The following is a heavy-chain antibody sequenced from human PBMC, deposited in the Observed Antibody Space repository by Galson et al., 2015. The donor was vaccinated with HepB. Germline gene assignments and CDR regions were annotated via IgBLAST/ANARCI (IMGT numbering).Heavy chain of an antibody. V-gene: IGHV2-70*01. Sequence: PALVKPTQTLTLTCTFSGFSLSTRGMCVSWIRQPPGKALEWLALIDWDDDKYYSTSLKTRLTISKDTSKNQVVLTMTNMDPVDTATYYCARGGGGSCYVLYYYYGMDVWGQGTTVTVSS. CDR1: GFSLSTRGMC. J-gene: IGHJ6*02. CDR3: ARGGGGSCYVLYYYYGMDV. D-gene: IGHD2-15*01. CDR2: IDWDDDK.